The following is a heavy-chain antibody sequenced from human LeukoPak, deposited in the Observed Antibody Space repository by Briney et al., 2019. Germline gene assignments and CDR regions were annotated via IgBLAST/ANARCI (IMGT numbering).Heavy chain of an antibody. CDR3: ARDLMATGRRSAFDY. CDR1: GFTVSSNY. J-gene: IGHJ4*02. V-gene: IGHV3-53*01. Sequence: GGSLRLSCAASGFTVSSNYMSWVRQAPGKGLEWVSIIYSGDSTYYADSVKGRFTISRDTSKNTLYLQMNSLRAEDTAVYYCARDLMATGRRSAFDYWGQGTLVTVSS. CDR2: IYSGDST. D-gene: IGHD5-24*01.